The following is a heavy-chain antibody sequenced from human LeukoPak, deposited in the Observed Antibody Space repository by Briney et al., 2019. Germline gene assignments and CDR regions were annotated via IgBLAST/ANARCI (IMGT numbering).Heavy chain of an antibody. CDR3: ARGQVVTTRKFDY. CDR1: GYTFTSYD. V-gene: IGHV1-8*03. CDR2: MNPNSGNT. J-gene: IGHJ4*02. D-gene: IGHD5-12*01. Sequence: GASVKVSCKGSGYTFTSYDINWVRQAAGQGLEWMGWMNPNSGNTGYAQKFQGRVTITRNTSISTAYMELSSLRSEDTAVYYCARGQVVTTRKFDYWGQGTLVTVSS.